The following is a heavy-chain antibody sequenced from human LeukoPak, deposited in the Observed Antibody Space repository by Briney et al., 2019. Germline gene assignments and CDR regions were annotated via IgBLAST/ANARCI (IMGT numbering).Heavy chain of an antibody. Sequence: PGGSLRLSCAASGVTVSSDYMSWVRQAPGKGLEWVSVIYSDGNTYYADSVKGRITISRDNSKNTLFLQMDSLKTEDTARYYCASRMTFGGQGTLVTVSS. J-gene: IGHJ4*02. CDR1: GVTVSSDY. D-gene: IGHD2/OR15-2a*01. V-gene: IGHV3-53*05. CDR3: ASRMTF. CDR2: IYSDGNT.